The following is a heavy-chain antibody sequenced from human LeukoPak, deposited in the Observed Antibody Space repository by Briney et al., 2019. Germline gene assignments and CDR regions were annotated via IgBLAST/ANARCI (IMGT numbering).Heavy chain of an antibody. V-gene: IGHV4-59*12. CDR2: IYYSGST. D-gene: IGHD6-19*01. Sequence: PSETLSLTCTVSGGSISSYYWSWIRQPPGKGLEWIGYIYYSGSTNYSPSLKSRVTISVDTSKNQFSLKLSSVTAADTAVYYCARDTVAGGYWYFDLWGRGTLVTVSS. CDR3: ARDTVAGGYWYFDL. CDR1: GGSISSYY. J-gene: IGHJ2*01.